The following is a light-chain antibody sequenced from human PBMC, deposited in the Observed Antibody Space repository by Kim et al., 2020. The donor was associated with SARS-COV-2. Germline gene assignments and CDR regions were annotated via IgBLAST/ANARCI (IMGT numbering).Light chain of an antibody. CDR2: RSN. CDR3: ASWDDSLSGLV. Sequence: GLRVTISCSGRSSNIGSDYAYWYRQLPGTAPKVLIYRSNQRPSGVPDRFSGSKSDTSASLAISGLRSEDEGDYYCASWDDSLSGLVFGGGTQLTVL. CDR1: SSNIGSDY. J-gene: IGLJ2*01. V-gene: IGLV1-47*01.